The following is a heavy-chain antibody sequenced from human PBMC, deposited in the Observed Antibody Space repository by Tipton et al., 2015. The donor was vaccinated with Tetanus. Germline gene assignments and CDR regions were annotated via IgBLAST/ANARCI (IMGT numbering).Heavy chain of an antibody. CDR3: TRGTFMITLLLDP. CDR1: GFTFGDYA. J-gene: IGHJ5*02. CDR2: IRSKAYGGTT. V-gene: IGHV3-49*03. D-gene: IGHD3-16*01. Sequence: SLRLSCTASGFTFGDYAMSWFRQAPGKGLEWVGFIRSKAYGGTTEYAASVKGRFTISKDDSKSIAYLQMNSLKTEDTAVYYCTRGTFMITLLLDPWGQGTLVTVSS.